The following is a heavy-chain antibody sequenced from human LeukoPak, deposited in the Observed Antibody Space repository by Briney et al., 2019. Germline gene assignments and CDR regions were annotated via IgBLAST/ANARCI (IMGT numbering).Heavy chain of an antibody. Sequence: PGGSLRLSCAASGFTFSSYSMNWVRQAPGKGLEWVSYISGSSSTIYYADSVKGRFTISRDNAKNSLYLQMNSLRAEDTAVYYCARDRSRLIAVAEGYWGQGTLVTVSS. CDR1: GFTFSSYS. J-gene: IGHJ4*02. D-gene: IGHD6-19*01. CDR2: ISGSSSTI. CDR3: ARDRSRLIAVAEGY. V-gene: IGHV3-48*01.